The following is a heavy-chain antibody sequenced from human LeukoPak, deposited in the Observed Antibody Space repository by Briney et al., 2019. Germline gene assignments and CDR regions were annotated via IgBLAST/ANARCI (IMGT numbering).Heavy chain of an antibody. CDR2: IMQDGSEK. V-gene: IGHV3-7*01. Sequence: GGSLRLSCAASGFTFSDYYMSWVRQAPGKGLEWVANIMQDGSEKYYVDSVKGRFTVSRDNAQNSLYLQMNSLRAEDTAVYFCARVLELAFDIWGQGTMVTVSS. CDR1: GFTFSDYY. J-gene: IGHJ3*02. CDR3: ARVLELAFDI. D-gene: IGHD1-7*01.